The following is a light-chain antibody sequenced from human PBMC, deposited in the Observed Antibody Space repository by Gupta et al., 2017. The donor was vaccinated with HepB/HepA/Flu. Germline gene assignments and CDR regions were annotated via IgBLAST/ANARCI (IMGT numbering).Light chain of an antibody. CDR3: LLVYNDIWV. CDR1: TGVVTSGPW. CDR2: DTG. V-gene: IGLV7-46*01. Sequence: QAVLTQESSLTVSPGGTVTLTCGSSTGVVTSGPWPYWFHQTPGQVPRTLIVDTGKTQSGTPARCSGSRLGGKAALTLSGAQPEDEGDYYCLLVYNDIWVFGGGTTLTVL. J-gene: IGLJ3*02.